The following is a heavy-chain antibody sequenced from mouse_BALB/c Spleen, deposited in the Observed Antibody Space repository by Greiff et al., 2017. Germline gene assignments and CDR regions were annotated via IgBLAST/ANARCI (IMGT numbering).Heavy chain of an antibody. J-gene: IGHJ1*01. CDR1: GFTFSSYT. Sequence: EVKLVESGGGLVQPGGSLKLSCAASGFTFSSYTMSWVRQTPEKRLEWVAYISNGGGSTYYPDTVKGRFTISRDNAKNTLYLQMSSLKSEDTAMYYCARTGDWYFDVWGAGTTVTVSS. V-gene: IGHV5-12-2*01. CDR3: ARTGDWYFDV. CDR2: ISNGGGST.